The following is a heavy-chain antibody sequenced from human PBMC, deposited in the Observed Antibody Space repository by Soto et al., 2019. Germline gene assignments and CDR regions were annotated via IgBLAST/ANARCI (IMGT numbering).Heavy chain of an antibody. D-gene: IGHD3-3*01. J-gene: IGHJ6*02. V-gene: IGHV1-69*13. Sequence: GASVKVSCKASGGTFSSYAISWVRQAPGQGLEWMGGIIPIFGTANYAQKFQGRVTITADESTSTAYMELSSLRSEDTAVYYCARDTIFGVVTITPGYYYYGMDVWGQGTTVTVSS. CDR1: GGTFSSYA. CDR3: ARDTIFGVVTITPGYYYYGMDV. CDR2: IIPIFGTA.